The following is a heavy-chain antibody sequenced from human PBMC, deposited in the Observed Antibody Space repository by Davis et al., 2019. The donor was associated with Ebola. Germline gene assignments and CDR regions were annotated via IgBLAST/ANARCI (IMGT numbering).Heavy chain of an antibody. V-gene: IGHV1-2*06. CDR2: VILKSGAT. J-gene: IGHJ4*02. Sequence: ASVKVSCKASGYTFTSYGISWMRQAPGQGLEWLGRVILKSGATNYAQKFQGRVTMTRDTSISTVYMELSSLRYDDTADYYCARARSEWLDYWGQGTLVTVSS. CDR1: GYTFTSYG. D-gene: IGHD5-12*01. CDR3: ARARSEWLDY.